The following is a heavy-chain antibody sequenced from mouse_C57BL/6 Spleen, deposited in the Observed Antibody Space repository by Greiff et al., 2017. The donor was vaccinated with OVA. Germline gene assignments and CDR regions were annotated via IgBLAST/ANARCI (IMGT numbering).Heavy chain of an antibody. V-gene: IGHV1-50*01. CDR2: IDPSDSYT. CDR1: GYTFTSYW. J-gene: IGHJ3*01. D-gene: IGHD2-5*01. Sequence: VQLQQSGAELVKPGASVKLSCKASGYTFTSYWMQWVKQRPGQGLEWIGEIDPSDSYTNSHQKVKGKATLTVDTSSSTAYMQLSSLTSEDSAVYYCARIGGYSNAELAYGGQGTLVTVSA. CDR3: ARIGGYSNAELAY.